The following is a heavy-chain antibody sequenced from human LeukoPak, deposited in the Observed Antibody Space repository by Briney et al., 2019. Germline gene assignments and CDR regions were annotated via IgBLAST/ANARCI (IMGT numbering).Heavy chain of an antibody. CDR1: IDSFSNYH. V-gene: IGHV4-34*01. CDR3: ARLGIYDYVWGSYRYCWFDP. J-gene: IGHJ5*02. Sequence: PLETLSLTCAVYIDSFSNYHWNWIRQTPSKGLEWIGEVNEVGGTNISPSLRNRVILSVDTSKNRFFLKLISVTVADTAVYYCARLGIYDYVWGSYRYCWFDPWGQGTLVTVSS. CDR2: VNEVGGT. D-gene: IGHD3-16*02.